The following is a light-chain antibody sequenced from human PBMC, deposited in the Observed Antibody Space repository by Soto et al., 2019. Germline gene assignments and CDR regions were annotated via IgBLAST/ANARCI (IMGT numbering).Light chain of an antibody. CDR1: QDIINY. J-gene: IGKJ1*01. CDR2: TAS. V-gene: IGKV1-33*01. CDR3: QQYHALPRT. Sequence: DIQMTQSPSSLSASVGDRATITCQASQDIINYVNWYQQKPGKAPKLLIYTASNLESGVPSRFSGRGSGTDFTLAIDGLQPEDFATYYCQQYHALPRTFCQGTRVEI.